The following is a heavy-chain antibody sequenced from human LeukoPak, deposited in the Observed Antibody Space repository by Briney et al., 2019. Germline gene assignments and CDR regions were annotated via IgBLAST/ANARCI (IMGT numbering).Heavy chain of an antibody. J-gene: IGHJ4*02. Sequence: PSESLSLTCAVYGGSFSGYYWSWIRQPPGKGLEWIGEINHSGSTNYNPSLKSRVTTSVDTSNNQFSLNLSSVTAADTAVYYCARQRGRSIFRRQYYFDYWGQGTLVTVSS. V-gene: IGHV4-34*01. CDR1: GGSFSGYY. D-gene: IGHD3-3*01. CDR3: ARQRGRSIFRRQYYFDY. CDR2: INHSGST.